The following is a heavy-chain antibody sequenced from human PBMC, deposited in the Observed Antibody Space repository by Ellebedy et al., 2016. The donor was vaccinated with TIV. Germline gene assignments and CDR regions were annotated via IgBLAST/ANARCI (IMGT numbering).Heavy chain of an antibody. CDR2: ISSSSYI. J-gene: IGHJ4*02. CDR3: APDPEFLGD. Sequence: GGSLRLXXAASGFTFSSYSMNWVRQAPGKGLEWVSSISSSSYIYYADSVKGRFTISRDNAKNSLYLQMNSLRAEDTAVYYCAPDPEFLGDWGQGTLVTVSS. D-gene: IGHD3-3*01. CDR1: GFTFSSYS. V-gene: IGHV3-21*01.